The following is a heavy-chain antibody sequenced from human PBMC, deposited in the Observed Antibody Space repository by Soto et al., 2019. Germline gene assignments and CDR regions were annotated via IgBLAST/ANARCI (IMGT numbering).Heavy chain of an antibody. CDR1: GYTFTGYY. V-gene: IGHV1-2*02. CDR3: ARAVAGTDAFDI. Sequence: GASVKVSCKASGYTFTGYYMHWVRQAPGQGLEWMGWIKPNSGGTNYAQKFQGRVTMTRDTSISTAYMELSRLRSDDTAVYYCARAVAGTDAFDIWGQGTMVTVSS. CDR2: IKPNSGGT. J-gene: IGHJ3*02. D-gene: IGHD6-19*01.